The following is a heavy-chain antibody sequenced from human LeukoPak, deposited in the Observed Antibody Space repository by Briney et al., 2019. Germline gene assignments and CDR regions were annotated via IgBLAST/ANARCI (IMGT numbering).Heavy chain of an antibody. CDR1: GGTFSSYA. CDR2: IIPIFGTA. J-gene: IGHJ4*02. Sequence: SVKVSCKASGGTFSSYATSWVRQAPGQGLEWMGGIIPIFGTANYAQKFQGRVTITTDESTSTAYMELSSLRSEDTAVYYCARGSIVDTAMVSYFDYWGQGTLVTVSS. V-gene: IGHV1-69*05. D-gene: IGHD5-18*01. CDR3: ARGSIVDTAMVSYFDY.